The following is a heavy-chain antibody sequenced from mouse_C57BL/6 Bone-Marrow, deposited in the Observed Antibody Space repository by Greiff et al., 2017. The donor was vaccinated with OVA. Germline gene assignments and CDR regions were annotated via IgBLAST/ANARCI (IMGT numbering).Heavy chain of an antibody. V-gene: IGHV1-42*01. Sequence: VQLQQPGPELVKPGASVKISCKASGYSFTGYWMHWVKQSPDKSLEWIGEIHPSTGGTNYNQKFKAKATLTVDKSSSTAYMQLKSLTSEDSAVDYCARCGTSAFANWGQGTLVTVSA. J-gene: IGHJ3*01. CDR1: GYSFTGYW. D-gene: IGHD4-1*01. CDR3: ARCGTSAFAN. CDR2: IHPSTGGT.